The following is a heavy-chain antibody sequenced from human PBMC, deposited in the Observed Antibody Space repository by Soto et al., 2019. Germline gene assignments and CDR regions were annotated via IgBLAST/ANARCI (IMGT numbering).Heavy chain of an antibody. CDR2: ISRDGTNK. Sequence: AGSLGLSCAACGFTVCRYAIHWVRQAPGKGLEWVAVISRDGTNKYYVDSVKGRFTISRDNSRNTLYLQMNSLRHEDAAVYYCARSRSGAVAASFDFWGQGPLVTLSS. J-gene: IGHJ4*02. CDR1: GFTVCRYA. CDR3: ARSRSGAVAASFDF. V-gene: IGHV3-30*04. D-gene: IGHD3-10*01.